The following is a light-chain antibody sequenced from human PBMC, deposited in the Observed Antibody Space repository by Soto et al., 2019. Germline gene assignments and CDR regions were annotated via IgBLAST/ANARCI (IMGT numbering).Light chain of an antibody. CDR3: QQYNSYRA. J-gene: IGKJ1*01. V-gene: IGKV1-5*03. CDR2: KAS. Sequence: DVLITQSPSSLSASVGDGVTITCRASQIIRMYLNWHQQKPGRAPKLLISKASSLESGVPSRFSGSGFGTEFTLTISSLQPDDFATYYCQQYNSYRAFGQGTKVDNK. CDR1: QIIRMY.